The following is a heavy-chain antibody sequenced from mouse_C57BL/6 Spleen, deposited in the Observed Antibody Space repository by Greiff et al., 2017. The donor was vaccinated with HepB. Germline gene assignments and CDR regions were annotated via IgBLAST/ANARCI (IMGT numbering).Heavy chain of an antibody. CDR1: GYTFTSYT. D-gene: IGHD2-1*01. Sequence: VQGVESGAELARPGASVKMSCKASGYTFTSYTMHWVKQRPGQGLEWIGYINPSSGYTKYNQKFKDKATLTADKSSSTAYMQLSSLTSEDSAVYYCARGRYGNYEVYFDYWGQGTTLTVSS. CDR3: ARGRYGNYEVYFDY. CDR2: INPSSGYT. J-gene: IGHJ2*01. V-gene: IGHV1-4*01.